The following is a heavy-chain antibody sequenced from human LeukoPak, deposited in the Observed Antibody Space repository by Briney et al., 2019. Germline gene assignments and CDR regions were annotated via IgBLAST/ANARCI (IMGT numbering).Heavy chain of an antibody. Sequence: KPSETLSLTCTVSGGSISSYYWSWLRQPPGKGLEWIGYIYYSGSTNYNPSLKSRVTISVDTSKNQFSLNLSSVTAADTAVYYCARGGDSKHLANWGQGTLVTVSS. V-gene: IGHV4-59*01. CDR1: GGSISSYY. D-gene: IGHD3-3*02. J-gene: IGHJ4*02. CDR2: IYYSGST. CDR3: ARGGDSKHLAN.